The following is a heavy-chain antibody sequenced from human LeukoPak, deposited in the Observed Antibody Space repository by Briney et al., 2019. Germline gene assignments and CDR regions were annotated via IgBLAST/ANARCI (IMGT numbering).Heavy chain of an antibody. D-gene: IGHD4-17*01. CDR1: GGSISSGGYS. CDR2: IYYSGST. V-gene: IGHV4-31*01. J-gene: IGHJ5*02. Sequence: SETLSLTCTVSGGSISSGGYSWSWFRQHPGKGLEWIGYIYYSGSTYYNPSLKSPVTISVDTSKNQFSLKLSSVTAADTAVYYCARALDYGELDPWGQGTLVTVSS. CDR3: ARALDYGELDP.